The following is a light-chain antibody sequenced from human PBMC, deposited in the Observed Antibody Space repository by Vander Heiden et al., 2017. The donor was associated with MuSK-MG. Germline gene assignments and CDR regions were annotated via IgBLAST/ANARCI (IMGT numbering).Light chain of an antibody. CDR1: QSVGSN. V-gene: IGKV3-15*01. Sequence: IVMTQSPATLSVSPGERATLSCRASQSVGSNLAWYQQKPGQAPRLLIYGASTRATGIPARFSGSGSGTEFTLTISSLQSEDFAGYYCQQYNNSPITLGQGTRLEIK. CDR2: GAS. CDR3: QQYNNSPIT. J-gene: IGKJ5*01.